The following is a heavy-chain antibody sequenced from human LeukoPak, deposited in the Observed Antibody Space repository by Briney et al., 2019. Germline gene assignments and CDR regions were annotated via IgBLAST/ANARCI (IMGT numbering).Heavy chain of an antibody. J-gene: IGHJ5*02. CDR2: IYYSGST. CDR1: GGSITSYY. CDR3: ARVYCGGDCYSRGSSWFDP. D-gene: IGHD2-21*02. Sequence: SETLSLTCTVSGGSITSYYWSWIRQPPGKGLEWIGYIYYSGSTNYNPSLKSRVTISVDTSKNQFSLKLSSVTAADTAVYYCARVYCGGDCYSRGSSWFDPWGQGTLVTVSS. V-gene: IGHV4-59*01.